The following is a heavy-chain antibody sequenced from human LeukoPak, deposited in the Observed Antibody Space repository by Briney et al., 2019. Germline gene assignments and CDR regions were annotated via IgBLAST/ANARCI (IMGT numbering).Heavy chain of an antibody. V-gene: IGHV4-4*07. D-gene: IGHD1-7*01. J-gene: IGHJ4*02. CDR3: AREGDWNYEIDY. CDR1: GFTFTDFY. Sequence: GSLRLSCAASGFTFTDFYMSWIRQPAGKGLEWIGRIYTSGSTNYNPSLKSRVTMSVDTSKNQFSLKLSSVTAADTAVYYCAREGDWNYEIDYWGQGTLVTVSS. CDR2: IYTSGST.